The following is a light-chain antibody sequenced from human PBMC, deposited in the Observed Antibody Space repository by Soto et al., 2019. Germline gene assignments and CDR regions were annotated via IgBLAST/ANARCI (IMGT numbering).Light chain of an antibody. CDR2: AAS. CDR3: QQANSFPYT. V-gene: IGKV1-12*01. CDR1: QGVNNW. Sequence: DLPMTQSPSSVSASVGDRVIITCRASQGVNNWLAWYQQKPGKTPQLLIYAASSLQSGVPSRFSGSGSGTDFTLTISSLQSEDFATYYCQQANSFPYTFGQGTKLEIK. J-gene: IGKJ2*01.